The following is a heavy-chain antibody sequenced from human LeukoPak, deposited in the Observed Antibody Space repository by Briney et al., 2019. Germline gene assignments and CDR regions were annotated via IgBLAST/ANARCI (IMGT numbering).Heavy chain of an antibody. CDR3: AKQKGYCSGGSCYYSDY. V-gene: IGHV3-23*01. J-gene: IGHJ4*02. D-gene: IGHD2-15*01. CDR1: GFTFSSYA. Sequence: PGESLRLSCAASGFTFSSYAMSWVRQAPGKGLEWVSILSGSGASTSYADSVKGRFTISRDNSKNTLYRQMNSLRAEDTARYYCAKQKGYCSGGSCYYSDYWGQGTLVTVSS. CDR2: LSGSGAST.